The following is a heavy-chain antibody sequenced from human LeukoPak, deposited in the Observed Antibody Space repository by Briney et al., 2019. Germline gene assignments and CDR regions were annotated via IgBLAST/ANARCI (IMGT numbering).Heavy chain of an antibody. J-gene: IGHJ3*01. CDR1: GFTFSSFE. V-gene: IGHV3-48*03. D-gene: IGHD4-17*01. Sequence: PGGSLRLSCAASGFTFSSFEMTWVRQAPGKGLEWLSYISSSGLTIYYAASVRGRFTISRDSANNSLYLQMNSLRAEDTAVYYCARGPLQRDYGDYGVGFDFWGQGTMVTVPS. CDR3: ARGPLQRDYGDYGVGFDF. CDR2: ISSSGLTI.